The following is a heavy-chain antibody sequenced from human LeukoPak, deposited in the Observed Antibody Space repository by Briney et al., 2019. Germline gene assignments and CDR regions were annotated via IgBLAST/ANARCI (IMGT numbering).Heavy chain of an antibody. V-gene: IGHV2-5*01. CDR1: GFSLTSSSVG. CDR3: AHTSAHYYYYGMDV. D-gene: IGHD3-10*01. Sequence: ESGPTLVKPTQTLTLTCTFSGFSLTSSSVGVGWIRQPPGKALEWLALIYWNEDKRFSPSLNSRLTITKDTSKNQVVLGMTNMDPVDTATYYCAHTSAHYYYYGMDVWGQGTTVTVSS. J-gene: IGHJ6*02. CDR2: IYWNEDK.